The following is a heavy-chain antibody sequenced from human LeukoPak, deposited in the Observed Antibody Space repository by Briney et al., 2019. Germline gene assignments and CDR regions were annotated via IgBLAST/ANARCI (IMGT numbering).Heavy chain of an antibody. J-gene: IGHJ4*02. Sequence: GESLRISCKGSGYSFTSYWISWVRQMPGKGLEWMGIIYPGDSDTRYSPSFQGQVTISADKSISTAYLQWSSLKASDTAMYYCARFVRDAYFDYWGQGTLVTVSS. D-gene: IGHD6-6*01. CDR2: IYPGDSDT. CDR3: ARFVRDAYFDY. CDR1: GYSFTSYW. V-gene: IGHV5-51*01.